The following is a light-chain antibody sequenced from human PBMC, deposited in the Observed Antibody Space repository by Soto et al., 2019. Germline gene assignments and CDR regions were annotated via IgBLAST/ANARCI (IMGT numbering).Light chain of an antibody. Sequence: EVRMTQSLGALSVSQRERATISGRASQSASSNFAWYQQKPGQAPRLLIYGASTRPTGIPARFSGSGSGTEFTLTISSLQSEDFAVYYCQQYNNWAPIFGQGTRLEIK. J-gene: IGKJ5*01. CDR3: QQYNNWAPI. CDR2: GAS. V-gene: IGKV3-15*01. CDR1: QSASSN.